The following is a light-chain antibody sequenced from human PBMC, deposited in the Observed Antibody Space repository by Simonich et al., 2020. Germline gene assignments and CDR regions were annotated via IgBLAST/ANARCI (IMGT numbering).Light chain of an antibody. CDR2: DVS. V-gene: IGLV2-14*01. J-gene: IGLJ3*02. CDR3: SSYTSSSTWV. CDR1: SSDVGGYNY. Sequence: QSALTQPASVSGSPGQSITISCTGTSSDVGGYNYVSWYQQHPGKAPKLMIYDVSQRPVGVSNRFAGSKSGNTASLTISGLQAEDEADYYCSSYTSSSTWVFGGGTKLTVL.